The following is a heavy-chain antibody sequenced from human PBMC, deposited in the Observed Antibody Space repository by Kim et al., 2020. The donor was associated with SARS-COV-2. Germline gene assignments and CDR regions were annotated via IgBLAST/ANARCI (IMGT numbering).Heavy chain of an antibody. Sequence: PPLQERVTISVDTSKNQFSLHLPSVTAADTAVYYCARQGANYYYGMDVWGQGTTVTVSS. J-gene: IGHJ6*02. V-gene: IGHV4-59*08. CDR3: ARQGANYYYGMDV. D-gene: IGHD3-16*01.